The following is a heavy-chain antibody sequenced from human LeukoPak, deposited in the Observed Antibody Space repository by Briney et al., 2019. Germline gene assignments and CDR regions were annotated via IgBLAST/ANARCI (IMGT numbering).Heavy chain of an antibody. V-gene: IGHV3-7*03. CDR2: IKQDGSEK. CDR1: GFTFSSYW. CDR3: ARDVGIHHFDY. Sequence: GGSLRLSCAASGFTFSSYWMSWVRQAPGKGLEWVANIKQDGSEKYYVDSVKSRFTISRDNAKNPLYLQMNSLRAEDTAVYYCARDVGIHHFDYWGQGTLVTVSS. D-gene: IGHD5-18*01. J-gene: IGHJ4*02.